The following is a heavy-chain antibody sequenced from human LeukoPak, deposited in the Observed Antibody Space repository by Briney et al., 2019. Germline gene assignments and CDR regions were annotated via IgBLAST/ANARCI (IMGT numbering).Heavy chain of an antibody. D-gene: IGHD5-12*01. V-gene: IGHV4-34*01. CDR2: INHSGST. J-gene: IGHJ4*02. Sequence: SETLSLTCAVYGGSFSGYYWSWIRQPPGKGLEWIGEINHSGSTNYNPSLKSRVTISVDTPKNQFSLKLSSVTAADTAVYYCARIKWLPNYYFDYWGQGTLVTVSS. CDR1: GGSFSGYY. CDR3: ARIKWLPNYYFDY.